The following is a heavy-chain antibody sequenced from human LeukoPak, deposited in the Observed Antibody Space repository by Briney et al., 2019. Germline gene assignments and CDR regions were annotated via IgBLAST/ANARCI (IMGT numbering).Heavy chain of an antibody. CDR1: GGSISSYY. CDR3: ARATQSIAVAGTPVVPVYYYGMDV. D-gene: IGHD6-19*01. CDR2: IYTSGST. J-gene: IGHJ6*02. Sequence: SETLSLTCTVSGGSISSYYWSWIRQPAGKGLEWIGRIYTSGSTNYNPSLKSRVTMSVDTSKNQFSLKLSPVTAADTAVYYCARATQSIAVAGTPVVPVYYYGMDVWGQGTTVTVSS. V-gene: IGHV4-4*07.